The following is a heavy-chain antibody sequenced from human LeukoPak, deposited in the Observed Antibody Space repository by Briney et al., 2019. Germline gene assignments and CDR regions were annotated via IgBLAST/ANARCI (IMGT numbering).Heavy chain of an antibody. V-gene: IGHV4-39*07. CDR2: IYYSGST. J-gene: IGHJ4*02. D-gene: IGHD3-22*01. CDR1: GGSISSSSYY. CDR3: ARDRTYYYDSSGYGGFDY. Sequence: PSETLSLTCTVSGGSISSSSYYWGWIRQPPGKGLEWIGSIYYSGSTYYNPSLKSRVTISVDTSKNQFSLKLSSVTAADTAVYYCARDRTYYYDSSGYGGFDYWGQGTLVTVSS.